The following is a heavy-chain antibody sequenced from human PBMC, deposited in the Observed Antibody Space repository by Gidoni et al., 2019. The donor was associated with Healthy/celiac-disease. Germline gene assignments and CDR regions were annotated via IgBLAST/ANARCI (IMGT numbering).Heavy chain of an antibody. CDR2: IYTSGST. V-gene: IGHV4-61*02. CDR1: GGSISSGSYY. Sequence: QVQLQESGPGLVKPSQTLSLTCTVSGGSISSGSYYWSWIRQPAGKGLEWIGRIYTSGSTNYNPSLKSRVTISVDTSKNQFSLKLSSVTAADTAVYYCARVARVGATFDPWGQGTLVTVSS. J-gene: IGHJ5*02. D-gene: IGHD1-26*01. CDR3: ARVARVGATFDP.